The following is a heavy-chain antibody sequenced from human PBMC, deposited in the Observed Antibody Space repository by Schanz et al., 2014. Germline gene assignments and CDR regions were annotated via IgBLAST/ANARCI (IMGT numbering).Heavy chain of an antibody. CDR1: GFNFGSHG. CDR3: ARNRGSGGQNWYFDL. CDR2: ISYDGSNK. V-gene: IGHV3-33*01. J-gene: IGHJ2*01. D-gene: IGHD1-26*01. Sequence: QVQLVESGGGVVQPGRSLRLSCAASGFNFGSHGMHWVRQAPGKGLEWVAVISYDGSNKYYADSVKGRFTISRDNTKNSLFLQLNSLRADDTAVYYCARNRGSGGQNWYFDLWGQGTLVSVSS.